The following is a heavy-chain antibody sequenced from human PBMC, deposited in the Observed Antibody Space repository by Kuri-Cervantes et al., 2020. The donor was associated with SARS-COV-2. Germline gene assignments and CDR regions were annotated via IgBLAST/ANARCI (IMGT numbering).Heavy chain of an antibody. Sequence: GGSLRLSCTASGFTFGDYAMSWVRQAPGKGLEWVGFIRSKAYGGTTEYAASVKGRFTISRDDSKSIAYLQMYSLETEDTAVYYCNSAGFDPWGQGTLVTVSS. J-gene: IGHJ5*02. CDR3: NSAGFDP. CDR2: IRSKAYGGTT. V-gene: IGHV3-49*04. CDR1: GFTFGDYA.